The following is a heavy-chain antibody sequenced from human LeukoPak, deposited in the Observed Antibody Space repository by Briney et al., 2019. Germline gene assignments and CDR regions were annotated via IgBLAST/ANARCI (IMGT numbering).Heavy chain of an antibody. D-gene: IGHD4-17*01. Sequence: GGSLRLSCAVSGITLSNYGMSWVRQAPGKGLEWVANIKQDGSEKYYVDSVKGRFTISRDNAKNSLYLQMNSLRAEDTAVYYCARAQDDYGDFFDYWGQGTLVTVSS. CDR3: ARAQDDYGDFFDY. J-gene: IGHJ4*02. V-gene: IGHV3-7*01. CDR1: GITLSNYG. CDR2: IKQDGSEK.